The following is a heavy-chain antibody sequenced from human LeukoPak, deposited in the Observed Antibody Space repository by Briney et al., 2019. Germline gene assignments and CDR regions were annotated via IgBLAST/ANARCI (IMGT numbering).Heavy chain of an antibody. J-gene: IGHJ1*01. V-gene: IGHV4-61*02. CDR1: GGSISSGSYY. Sequence: SETLSLTCTVSGGSISSGSYYWSWIRQPAGKGLEWIGRIYTSGSTNYNPSLKSRVTISVDTSKNQFSLKLSSVTAADTAVYYCAREERGYCSGGSCYSETEYFQHWGQGTLVTVSS. D-gene: IGHD2-15*01. CDR3: AREERGYCSGGSCYSETEYFQH. CDR2: IYTSGST.